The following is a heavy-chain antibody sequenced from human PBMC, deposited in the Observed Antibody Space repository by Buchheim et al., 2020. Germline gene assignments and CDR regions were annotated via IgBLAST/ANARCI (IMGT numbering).Heavy chain of an antibody. CDR3: ARLGSDY. J-gene: IGHJ4*02. D-gene: IGHD3-10*01. V-gene: IGHV3-23*01. CDR2: ISGGGGST. CDR1: GFTFRSYG. Sequence: EVQVLESGGGLVQPGGSLRLSCAASGFTFRSYGMSWVRLAPAKGLEWVSTISGGGGSTYYSDSVKGRFTISREHLQNPVYLQMNSLRAEDTALYYCARLGSDYWGQGTL.